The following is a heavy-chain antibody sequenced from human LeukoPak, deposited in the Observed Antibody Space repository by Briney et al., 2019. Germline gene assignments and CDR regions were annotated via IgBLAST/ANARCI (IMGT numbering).Heavy chain of an antibody. D-gene: IGHD2-15*01. J-gene: IGHJ4*02. CDR2: ISAYNGNT. CDR3: GRDPPGYCSGGICYLHY. V-gene: IGHV1-18*04. Sequence: GASVKVSCKASGYTFTSYGISWVRQAPGQGLEWMGWISAYNGNTNYAQKLQSRVTMTTDTSTSTAYMELRSLRSDDTAVYYCGRDPPGYCSGGICYLHYWGQGTLVTVSS. CDR1: GYTFTSYG.